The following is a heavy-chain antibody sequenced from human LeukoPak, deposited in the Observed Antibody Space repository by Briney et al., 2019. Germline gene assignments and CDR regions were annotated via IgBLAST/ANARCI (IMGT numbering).Heavy chain of an antibody. CDR3: ARGPGVVVAATALDYGMDV. D-gene: IGHD2-15*01. CDR1: GFTFDDYA. Sequence: GGSLRLSCAASGFTFDDYAMHWVRQAPGKGLEWVSGISWNSGSIGYADSVKGRFTISRDNAKNSLYLQMNSLRAEDTALYYCARGPGVVVAATALDYGMDVWGQGTTVTVSS. V-gene: IGHV3-9*01. J-gene: IGHJ6*02. CDR2: ISWNSGSI.